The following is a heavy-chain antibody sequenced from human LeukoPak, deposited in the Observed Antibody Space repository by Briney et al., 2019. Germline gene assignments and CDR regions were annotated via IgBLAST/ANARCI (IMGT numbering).Heavy chain of an antibody. D-gene: IGHD3-22*01. CDR3: ARDYYDSSGYLD. J-gene: IGHJ4*02. CDR2: IYYSART. CDR1: GGSISSSNYY. Sequence: KTSETLSLTCTVSGGSISSSNYYWGWIRQPPGKGLECIGSIYYSARTYYNPSLKSRVTMSLDTSKNQFSLKLNSVTAADTALYYCARDYYDSSGYLDWGQGTLVTVSS. V-gene: IGHV4-39*07.